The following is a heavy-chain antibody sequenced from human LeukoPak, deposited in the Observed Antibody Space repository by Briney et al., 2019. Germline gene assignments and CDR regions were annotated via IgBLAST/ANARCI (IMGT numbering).Heavy chain of an antibody. D-gene: IGHD1-14*01. J-gene: IGHJ4*02. CDR1: GFTFS. V-gene: IGHV3-33*08. CDR3: SRGNSLRGTRAFDY. CDR2: IGSDGNCN. Sequence: GVSLRLLCTASGFTFSMRCDRQPPDTGLGWGAVIGSDGNCNDYAESVHGRFTISRDNTDNKLSLLINSLRVEDPGIYYFSRGNSLRGTRAFDYWGQGTLVTVSS.